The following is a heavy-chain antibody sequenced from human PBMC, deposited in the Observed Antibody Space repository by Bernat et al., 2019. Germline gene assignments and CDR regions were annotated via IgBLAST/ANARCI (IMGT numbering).Heavy chain of an antibody. CDR3: ARLERGYSIFDY. V-gene: IGHV4-59*01. CDR1: GGSISSYY. D-gene: IGHD5-18*01. Sequence: QVQLQESGPGLVKPSETLSLTCTVSGGSISSYYWSWIRQTPGKGLEWIGYIYYSGSTNYNPSLNSRVTISVDTSNNQFSLKLSSVTAADTAVYYCARLERGYSIFDYWGQGTLVTVSS. J-gene: IGHJ4*02. CDR2: IYYSGST.